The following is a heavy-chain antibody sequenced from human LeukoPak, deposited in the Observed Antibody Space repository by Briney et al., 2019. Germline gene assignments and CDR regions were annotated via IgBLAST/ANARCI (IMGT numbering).Heavy chain of an antibody. CDR3: ARDRGYCSGGSCHNWFDP. V-gene: IGHV4-59*01. J-gene: IGHJ5*02. D-gene: IGHD2-15*01. Sequence: SETLSLTCTVSGGSISSYYWSWIRQPPGKGLEWIGYIYYSGSTNYNPSLKSRVTISVDTSKNQFSLKLSSATAADTAVYYCARDRGYCSGGSCHNWFDPWGQGTLVTVSS. CDR2: IYYSGST. CDR1: GGSISSYY.